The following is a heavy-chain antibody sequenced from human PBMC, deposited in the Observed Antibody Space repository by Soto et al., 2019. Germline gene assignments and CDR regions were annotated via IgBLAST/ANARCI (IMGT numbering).Heavy chain of an antibody. CDR1: GFTFSSYS. V-gene: IGHV3-21*01. D-gene: IGHD3-9*01. J-gene: IGHJ4*02. Sequence: GGSLRLSCAASGFTFSSYSMNWVRQAPGKGLEWVSSISSSSSYIYYADSVKGRFTISRDNAKNSLYLQMNSLRAEDTAVYYYARDQATDILTGYAPYYFDYWGQGTLVTVSS. CDR3: ARDQATDILTGYAPYYFDY. CDR2: ISSSSSYI.